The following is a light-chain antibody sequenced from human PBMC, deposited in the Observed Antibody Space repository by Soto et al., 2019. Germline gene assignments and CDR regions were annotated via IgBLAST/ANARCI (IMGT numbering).Light chain of an antibody. Sequence: DIHMTQSPSSLSASVGDRATITCRASQSISSYLNWYQQKPGKAPKLLIYAASSLQSGVPSRFSGSGSGTDFTLTISSLQPEDFATYYCQQSYSTLSITFGQGTRLEIK. J-gene: IGKJ5*01. CDR3: QQSYSTLSIT. CDR2: AAS. CDR1: QSISSY. V-gene: IGKV1-39*01.